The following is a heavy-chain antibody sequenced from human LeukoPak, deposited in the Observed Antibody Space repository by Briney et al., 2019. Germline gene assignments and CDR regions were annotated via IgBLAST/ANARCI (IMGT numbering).Heavy chain of an antibody. CDR3: ASILDCSGGSCHDAFDI. D-gene: IGHD2-15*01. CDR2: INHSGST. Sequence: ETSETLSLTCAVYGVSFSGYYWSWIRQPPGKGLEWVGEINHSGSTNYNPSLKSRVTISVDTSKNQFSLKLSSVTAADTAVYYCASILDCSGGSCHDAFDIWGQGTMVTVSS. J-gene: IGHJ3*02. V-gene: IGHV4-34*01. CDR1: GVSFSGYY.